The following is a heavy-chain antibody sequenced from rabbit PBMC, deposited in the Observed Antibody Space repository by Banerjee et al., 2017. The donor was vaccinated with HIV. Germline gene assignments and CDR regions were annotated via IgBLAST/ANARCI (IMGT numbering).Heavy chain of an antibody. CDR1: GIDFTNYY. V-gene: IGHV1S43*01. CDR2: IYAAKGST. CDR3: ARDLDGVIGWNFGW. J-gene: IGHJ6*01. Sequence: QEELEESGGGLVQPGGSLTLSCKASGIDFTNYYISWVRQAPGKGLEWIGIIYAAKGSTDYASWVNGRFTISSDNAQSTVDLKMTSLTAADTATYFCARDLDGVIGWNFGWWGPGTLVTVS. D-gene: IGHD4-1*01.